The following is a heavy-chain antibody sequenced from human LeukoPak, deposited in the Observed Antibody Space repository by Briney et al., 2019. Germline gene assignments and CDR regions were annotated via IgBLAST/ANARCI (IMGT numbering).Heavy chain of an antibody. V-gene: IGHV4-34*01. CDR1: GGSFSGYY. D-gene: IGHD4-23*01. CDR2: INHSGST. J-gene: IGHJ4*02. CDR3: ARASYGGNSAADY. Sequence: SETLSLTCAVYGGSFSGYYWSWIRQPPGKGLEWIGEINHSGSTNYNPSLKSRVTISVDTSKNQFSLKLSSVTAADTAAYYCARASYGGNSAADYWGQGTLVTVSS.